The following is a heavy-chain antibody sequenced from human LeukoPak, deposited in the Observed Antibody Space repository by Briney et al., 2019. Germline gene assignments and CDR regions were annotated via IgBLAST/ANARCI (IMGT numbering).Heavy chain of an antibody. J-gene: IGHJ4*02. CDR1: GGSISSYY. D-gene: IGHD3-10*01. CDR2: IYYSGST. Sequence: ETLSLTCTVSGGSISSYYWSWIRQPPGKGLEWIGYIYYSGSTNYNPSLKSRVTISVDTSKNQFSLKLSSVTAADTAVYYCASRGIYGSELDYWGQGTLVTVSS. CDR3: ASRGIYGSELDY. V-gene: IGHV4-59*12.